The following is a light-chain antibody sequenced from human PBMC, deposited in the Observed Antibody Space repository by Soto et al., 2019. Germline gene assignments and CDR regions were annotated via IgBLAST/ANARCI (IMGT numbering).Light chain of an antibody. CDR3: GSYASGGAYV. CDR2: DVS. Sequence: QSAVTQPASVAGAALQATTISGTGTSSDVGGYNAVYWYQQHPGKAPKLMIYDVSNRPSGASDRFSGSKSGNTASLTISGLQAEDEADYYCGSYASGGAYVFGTGT. V-gene: IGLV2-14*01. J-gene: IGLJ1*01. CDR1: SSDVGGYNA.